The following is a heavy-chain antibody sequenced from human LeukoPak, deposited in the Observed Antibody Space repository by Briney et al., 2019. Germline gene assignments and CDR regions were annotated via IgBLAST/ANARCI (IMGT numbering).Heavy chain of an antibody. CDR3: ARERGYDSSGYYYGY. CDR2: ISYSGST. J-gene: IGHJ4*02. CDR1: GGSITSYY. D-gene: IGHD3-22*01. Sequence: SETLSLTCTVSGGSITSYYWSSIREPPGKGLERCGRISYSGSTNYNPSLNSRVTISVDTSKNQFSLKLSSVTAADTAVYYCARERGYDSSGYYYGYWGQGTLVTVSS. V-gene: IGHV4-59*01.